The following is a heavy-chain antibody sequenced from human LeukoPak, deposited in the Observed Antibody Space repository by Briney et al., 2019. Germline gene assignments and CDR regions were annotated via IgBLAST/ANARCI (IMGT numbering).Heavy chain of an antibody. Sequence: GGSLRLSCAASGFAVSSNYMSWVRQAPGKGLEWVSLIYSGGSTYYADSVKGRFTISRDNSKNTLYLQMNSLRAEDTAVYYCAKKVPANWGSYFDYWGQGILVTVSS. CDR1: GFAVSSNY. J-gene: IGHJ4*02. CDR2: IYSGGST. CDR3: AKKVPANWGSYFDY. D-gene: IGHD7-27*01. V-gene: IGHV3-53*01.